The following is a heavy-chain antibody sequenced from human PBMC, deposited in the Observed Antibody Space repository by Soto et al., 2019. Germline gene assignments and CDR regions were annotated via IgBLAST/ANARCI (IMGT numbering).Heavy chain of an antibody. Sequence: PGGSLRLSCAASGFTFSSYGMHWVRQAPGKGLEWVAVISYDGSNKYYADSVKGRFTISRDNSKNTLYLQMNSLRAEDTAVYYCAKDTSYYYDSSGYQLGDYWGQGTLVTVSS. CDR2: ISYDGSNK. CDR3: AKDTSYYYDSSGYQLGDY. CDR1: GFTFSSYG. V-gene: IGHV3-30*18. J-gene: IGHJ4*02. D-gene: IGHD3-22*01.